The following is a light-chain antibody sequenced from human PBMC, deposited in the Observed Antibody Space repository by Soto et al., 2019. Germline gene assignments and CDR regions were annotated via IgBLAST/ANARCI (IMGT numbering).Light chain of an antibody. CDR3: SSYTSSSTLYV. J-gene: IGLJ1*01. Sequence: SGLTQPASVSGSPGRSITMSCTGTSSDVGGYNYVCWYQQHPGKAPKLMIYEVSNRPSGVSNRFSGSKSGNTASLTISELQAEDEADYYCSSYTSSSTLYVFGTGTKVTV. CDR2: EVS. V-gene: IGLV2-14*01. CDR1: SSDVGGYNY.